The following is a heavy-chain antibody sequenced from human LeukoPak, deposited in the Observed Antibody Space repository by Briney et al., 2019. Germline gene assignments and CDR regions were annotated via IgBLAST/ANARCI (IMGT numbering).Heavy chain of an antibody. CDR1: GLTFSYYD. CDR3: AKVSWTTAARDY. J-gene: IGHJ4*02. D-gene: IGHD1-1*01. V-gene: IGHV3-23*01. CDR2: TISSGGNT. Sequence: PGGSLRLSCAASGLTFSYYDLSSARQAPGKGLEWVSGTISSGGNTYYTDSVKGRFTISRDNSENTLYLQMNSLRAEDTAVYYCAKVSWTTAARDYWGQGTLVTVSS.